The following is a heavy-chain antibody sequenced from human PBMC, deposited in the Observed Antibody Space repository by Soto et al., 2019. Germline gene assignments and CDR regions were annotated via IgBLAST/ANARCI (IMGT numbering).Heavy chain of an antibody. CDR2: IYYSGST. CDR3: ARGNFIQLWPRLDY. V-gene: IGHV4-34*01. Sequence: SETLSLTCAVYGGSFSGYYWSCIRQPPGKGLEWIGEIYYSGSTNYNPSLKSRVTISVDTSKNQFSLKLSSVTAADTAVYYCARGNFIQLWPRLDYWGQGTLVTVSS. CDR1: GGSFSGYY. D-gene: IGHD5-18*01. J-gene: IGHJ4*02.